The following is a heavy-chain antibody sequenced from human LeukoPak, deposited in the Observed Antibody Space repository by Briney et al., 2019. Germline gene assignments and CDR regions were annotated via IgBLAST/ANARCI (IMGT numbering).Heavy chain of an antibody. Sequence: SETLSLTCTVSGGSISSYYWSWIRQPPGKGLEWIGYIYYSGSTNYNPSLKSRVTISVDTSKNQFSLKLSPVTAADTAVYYCASQIAAAGGEYFQHWGQGTLVTVSS. D-gene: IGHD6-13*01. CDR2: IYYSGST. V-gene: IGHV4-59*08. CDR3: ASQIAAAGGEYFQH. J-gene: IGHJ1*01. CDR1: GGSISSYY.